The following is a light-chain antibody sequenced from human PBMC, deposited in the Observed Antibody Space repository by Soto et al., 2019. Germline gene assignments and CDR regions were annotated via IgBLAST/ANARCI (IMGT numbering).Light chain of an antibody. J-gene: IGKJ5*01. CDR2: AAS. CDR3: QQLNSYPPT. Sequence: IQLTQSPSSLSASVGDRVTITCRASQGISSYLAWYQQKPGKAPKLLIYAASTLQSVVPSRFSGSGSGTDFTLTISILQPDDCATYYCQQLNSYPPTFGPGTRLEIK. CDR1: QGISSY. V-gene: IGKV1-9*01.